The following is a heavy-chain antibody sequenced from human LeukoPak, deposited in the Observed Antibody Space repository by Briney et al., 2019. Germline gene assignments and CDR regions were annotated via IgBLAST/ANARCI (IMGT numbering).Heavy chain of an antibody. Sequence: SETLSFTCTVSGDSIGSYYWSWIRQPPGKGLDWIGYIYYSGSTNYNPSLKSRVTISVDTSKNQFSLKLSSVTAADTAVYYCARVKGIRLPFDYWGQGTLVTVSS. CDR1: GDSIGSYY. CDR3: ARVKGIRLPFDY. CDR2: IYYSGST. J-gene: IGHJ4*02. V-gene: IGHV4-59*01. D-gene: IGHD2-21*02.